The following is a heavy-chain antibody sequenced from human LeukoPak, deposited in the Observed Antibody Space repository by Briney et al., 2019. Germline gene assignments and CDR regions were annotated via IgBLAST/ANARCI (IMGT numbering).Heavy chain of an antibody. CDR1: GFTFSSYG. CDR2: ISYDGSNK. J-gene: IGHJ4*02. CDR3: AKDLSADNYDSSGYVDY. Sequence: GGSLRLSCAASGFTFSSYGMHWVRQAPGKGLEWVAVISYDGSNKYYADSVKGRFTISRDNSKNTLYLQMNSLRAEDTAVYYCAKDLSADNYDSSGYVDYWGQGTLVTVSS. V-gene: IGHV3-30*18. D-gene: IGHD3-22*01.